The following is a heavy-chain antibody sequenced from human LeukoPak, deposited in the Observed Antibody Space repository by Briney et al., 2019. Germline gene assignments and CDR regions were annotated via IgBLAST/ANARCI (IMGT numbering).Heavy chain of an antibody. Sequence: SETLSLTCTVSGGSISSSSYYWGWIRQPPGKGLEWIGSIYYSGSTYYNPSLKSRVTISVDTSKNQFSLKLSSVTAADTAVYYCARVGSKDQWLALGWCLFDPWGQGILVTVSS. V-gene: IGHV4-39*07. J-gene: IGHJ5*02. CDR2: IYYSGST. CDR3: ARVGSKDQWLALGWCLFDP. D-gene: IGHD6-19*01. CDR1: GGSISSSSYY.